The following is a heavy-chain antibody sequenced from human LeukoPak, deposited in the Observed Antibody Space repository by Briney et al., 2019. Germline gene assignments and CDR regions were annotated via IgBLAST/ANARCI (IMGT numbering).Heavy chain of an antibody. J-gene: IGHJ6*02. CDR2: MNPNSGNT. D-gene: IGHD4-17*01. CDR3: ARGVYGDYGEYYYYYYGMDV. V-gene: IGHV1-8*01. CDR1: GYTFTSYD. Sequence: ASVKVSCKASGYTFTSYDINWVRQVTGQGLEWMGWMNPNSGNTGYAQKFQGRVTMTRNTSISTAYMELSSLRSEDTAVYYCARGVYGDYGEYYYYYYGMDVWGQGTTVTVSS.